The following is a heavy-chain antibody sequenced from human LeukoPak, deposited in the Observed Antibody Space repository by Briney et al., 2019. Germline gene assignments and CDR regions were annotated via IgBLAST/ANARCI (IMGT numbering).Heavy chain of an antibody. Sequence: PGGSLRLSCAASGFTSSRYSMNWVRQAPGKGLEWVSYISSSSSTIYYADSVKGRFTISRDNAKNSLYLQMNSLRAEDTAVYYCARGQRAMVSTAFDYWGQGTLVTVSS. CDR1: GFTSSRYS. D-gene: IGHD5-18*01. CDR2: ISSSSSTI. J-gene: IGHJ4*02. V-gene: IGHV3-48*01. CDR3: ARGQRAMVSTAFDY.